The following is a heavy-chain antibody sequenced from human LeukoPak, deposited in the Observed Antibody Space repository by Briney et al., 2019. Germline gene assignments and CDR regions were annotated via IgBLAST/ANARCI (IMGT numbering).Heavy chain of an antibody. CDR1: GGSISSGDYY. CDR2: IYYSGST. D-gene: IGHD1-26*01. V-gene: IGHV4-30-4*01. Sequence: SGTLSLTCTVSGGSISSGDYYWSWIRQPPGKGLEWIGYIYYSGSTYYNPSLKSRVTISVDTSKNQFSLKLSSVTAADTAVYYCAREGVGATPFQHWGQGTLVTVSS. J-gene: IGHJ1*01. CDR3: AREGVGATPFQH.